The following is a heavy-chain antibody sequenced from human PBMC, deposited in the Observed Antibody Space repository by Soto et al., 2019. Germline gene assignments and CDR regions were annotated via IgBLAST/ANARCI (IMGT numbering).Heavy chain of an antibody. CDR3: ARDSSRGIAAPIQPGYGMDV. CDR1: GYTFTGYY. Sequence: ASVKVSCKASGYTFTGYYMHWVRQAPGQGLEWMGWINPNSGGTNYAQKFQGWVTMTRDTSISTAYMELSRLRSDDTAVYYCARDSSRGIAAPIQPGYGMDVWGQGTTVTGSS. D-gene: IGHD6-13*01. CDR2: INPNSGGT. V-gene: IGHV1-2*04. J-gene: IGHJ6*02.